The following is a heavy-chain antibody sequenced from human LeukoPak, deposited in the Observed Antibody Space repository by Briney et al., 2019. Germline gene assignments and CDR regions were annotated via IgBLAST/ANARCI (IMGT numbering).Heavy chain of an antibody. J-gene: IGHJ4*02. Sequence: GGSLRLSCAASGFTFSSYGMSWVRQAPGKGLEWVSAISGSGGSTYYADSVKGRFTISRDNAKNSLYPQMNSLRAEDTAVYYCARDLGYGSGPLLSPYYFDYWGQGTLVTVSS. V-gene: IGHV3-23*01. D-gene: IGHD3-10*01. CDR2: ISGSGGST. CDR3: ARDLGYGSGPLLSPYYFDY. CDR1: GFTFSSYG.